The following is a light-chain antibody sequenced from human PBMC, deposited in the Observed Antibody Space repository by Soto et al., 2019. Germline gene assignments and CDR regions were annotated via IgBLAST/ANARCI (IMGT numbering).Light chain of an antibody. CDR3: QHYNSYSEA. CDR1: QTINRW. J-gene: IGKJ1*01. Sequence: DIQMTQSPSTLSASVGDRFTITCRASQTINRWLAWYQQKPGKXPKXXIFKASTLKSGVPSRFSGSGSGTEVTLTISSLQPDDVATYYCQHYNSYSEAFGQGTKVDIK. CDR2: KAS. V-gene: IGKV1-5*03.